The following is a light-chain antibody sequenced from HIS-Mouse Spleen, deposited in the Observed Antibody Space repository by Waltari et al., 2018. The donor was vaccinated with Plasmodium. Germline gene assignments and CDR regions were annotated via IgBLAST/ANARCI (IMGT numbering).Light chain of an antibody. V-gene: IGLV5-45*03. J-gene: IGLJ3*02. CDR2: YKSDSDK. Sequence: QAVLPQPSSLSASPGASASLTCPLRNGINVGTSRIYWSQQQPGSPPQYLLRYKSDSDKQQGSGVPSRFSGSKDASANAGILLISGLQSEDEADYYCMIWHSSAWVFGGGTKLTVL. CDR3: MIWHSSAWV. CDR1: NGINVGTSR.